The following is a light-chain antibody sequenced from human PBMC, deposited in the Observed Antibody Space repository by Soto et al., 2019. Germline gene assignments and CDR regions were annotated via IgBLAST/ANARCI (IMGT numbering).Light chain of an antibody. V-gene: IGLV2-18*02. CDR3: SSYTSSSTLV. CDR2: EVS. CDR1: SSDVGSYNR. J-gene: IGLJ1*01. Sequence: QSVLTQPPSVSGSPGQSVTISCTGTSSDVGSYNRVSWYQQPPGTAPKLMIYEVSNRPSGVPDRFSGSKSGNTASLTISGLQAEDVADYSRSSYTSSSTLVFGTGTKVTVL.